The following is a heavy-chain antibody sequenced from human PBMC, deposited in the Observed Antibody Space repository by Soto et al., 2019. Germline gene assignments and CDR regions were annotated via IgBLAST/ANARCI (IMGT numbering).Heavy chain of an antibody. V-gene: IGHV3-30*18. J-gene: IGHJ1*01. CDR2: ISYDGSNK. D-gene: IGHD3-22*01. CDR1: GFTFSSYG. CDR3: AKDDTWYDSSGFTLEAPYFQH. Sequence: PGGSLRLSCAASGFTFSSYGMHWVRQAPGKGLEWVAVISYDGSNKYYADSVKGRFTISRDNSKNTLYLQMNSLRAEDTAVYYCAKDDTWYDSSGFTLEAPYFQHWGQGTLVTVSS.